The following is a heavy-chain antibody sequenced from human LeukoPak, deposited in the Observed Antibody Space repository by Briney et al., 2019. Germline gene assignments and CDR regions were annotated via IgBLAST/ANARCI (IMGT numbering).Heavy chain of an antibody. V-gene: IGHV3-7*01. CDR1: GFTFSSYS. CDR2: IKQEGSAR. CDR3: ARDPGIAAAGTVGYFDS. D-gene: IGHD6-13*01. J-gene: IGHJ4*02. Sequence: GGSLRLSCAASGFTFSSYSMNWVRQTPGKGLEWVANIKQEGSARYYVDSVTGRFTISRDNAMNSLYLQMNNLRVEDTAVYYCARDPGIAAAGTVGYFDSWGQGILVTVSS.